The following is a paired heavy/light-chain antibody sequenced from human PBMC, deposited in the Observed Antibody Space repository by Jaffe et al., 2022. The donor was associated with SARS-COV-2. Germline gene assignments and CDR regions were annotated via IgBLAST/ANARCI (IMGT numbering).Heavy chain of an antibody. CDR1: GGTFSSYT. D-gene: IGHD6-13*01. CDR2: IIPILGIA. V-gene: IGHV1-69*02. Sequence: QVQLVQSGAEVKKPGSSVKVSCKASGGTFSSYTISWVRQAPGQGLEWMGRIIPILGIANYAQKFQGRVTITADKSTSTAYMELSSLRSEDTAVYYCARGSGEYSSSWYGNNWFDPWGQGTLVTVSS. CDR3: ARGSGEYSSSWYGNNWFDP. J-gene: IGHJ5*02.
Light chain of an antibody. Sequence: QSALTQPASVSGSPGQSITISCTGTSSDVGGYNYVSWYQQHPGKAPKLMIYDVSNRPSGVSNRFSGSKSGNTASLTISGLQAEDEADYYCSSYTSSSTPNWVFGGGTKLTVL. V-gene: IGLV2-14*01. CDR3: SSYTSSSTPNWV. J-gene: IGLJ3*02. CDR1: SSDVGGYNY. CDR2: DVS.